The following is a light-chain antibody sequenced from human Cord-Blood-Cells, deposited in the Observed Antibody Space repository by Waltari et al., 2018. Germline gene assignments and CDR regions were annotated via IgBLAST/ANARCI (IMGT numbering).Light chain of an antibody. V-gene: IGKV1-33*01. CDR3: QQYDNLPRT. CDR1: QDISNY. J-gene: IGKJ3*01. Sequence: DIQMPQSPSLLSSSVGDRATITCQASQDISNYLNWYQQKPGKAPKLLIYDASNLETGVPSRFSGSGSGTDFTFTISSLQPEDIATYYCQQYDNLPRTFGPGTKVDIK. CDR2: DAS.